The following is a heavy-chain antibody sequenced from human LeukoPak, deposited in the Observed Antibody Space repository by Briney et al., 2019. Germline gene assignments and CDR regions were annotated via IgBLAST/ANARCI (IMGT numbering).Heavy chain of an antibody. V-gene: IGHV1-46*01. J-gene: IGHJ4*02. CDR2: INPSGGST. D-gene: IGHD3-10*01. Sequence: GASVKVSCKASGYTFTSYYMHWVRQAPGQGLEWMGIINPSGGSTSYAQKFQGRVTMTRDTSTSTVYMELSSLRSEDTAVYYCARSMVRGVTLTPIDYWGQGTLVTFSS. CDR1: GYTFTSYY. CDR3: ARSMVRGVTLTPIDY.